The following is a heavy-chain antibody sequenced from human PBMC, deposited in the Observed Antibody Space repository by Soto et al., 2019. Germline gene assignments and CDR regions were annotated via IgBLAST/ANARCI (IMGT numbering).Heavy chain of an antibody. CDR3: ARDGDGYNSYDFDY. CDR2: ISSSSSYI. J-gene: IGHJ4*02. V-gene: IGHV3-21*01. Sequence: EVQLVESGGGLVKPGGSLRLSCAASGFTFSSYSMNWVRQAPGKGLEWVSSISSSSSYIYYADSVKGRFTISRDNAKNSLYLQMNSLRAEDTAVYYCARDGDGYNSYDFDYWGQGTLVTVSS. D-gene: IGHD5-12*01. CDR1: GFTFSSYS.